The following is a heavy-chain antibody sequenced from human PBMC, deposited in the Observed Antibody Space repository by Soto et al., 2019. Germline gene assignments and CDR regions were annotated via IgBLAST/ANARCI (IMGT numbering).Heavy chain of an antibody. Sequence: GGSLRLSCAASGFTFSSYVMTWVRQAPGKGLEWVSALSDSGGSTYYTDSVKGRITISRDNSKNTLYLQMNSLRPEDTAVYYCAKGNQFGGVDYWGQGTLVTVSS. CDR1: GFTFSSYV. V-gene: IGHV3-23*01. D-gene: IGHD3-16*01. CDR2: LSDSGGST. CDR3: AKGNQFGGVDY. J-gene: IGHJ4*02.